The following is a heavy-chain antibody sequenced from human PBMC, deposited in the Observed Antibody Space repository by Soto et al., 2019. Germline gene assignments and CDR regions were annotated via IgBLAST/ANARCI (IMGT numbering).Heavy chain of an antibody. CDR1: GFTFSSYG. Sequence: VESGGGVVQPGRSLRLSCAASGFTFSSYGMHWVRQAPGKGLEWVAVISYDGSQKYYADSVKGRFTISRDNSKNMLYLQMNSLTVEDTAVYYCAKDGILDSSGHYYYFDYWGQGTLVTVSS. CDR3: AKDGILDSSGHYYYFDY. CDR2: ISYDGSQK. D-gene: IGHD3-22*01. J-gene: IGHJ4*02. V-gene: IGHV3-30*18.